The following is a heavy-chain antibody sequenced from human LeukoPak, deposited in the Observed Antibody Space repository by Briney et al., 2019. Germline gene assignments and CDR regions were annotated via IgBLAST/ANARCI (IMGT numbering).Heavy chain of an antibody. CDR2: MYYSGST. D-gene: IGHD6-6*01. CDR1: GGSISTYY. J-gene: IGHJ5*02. Sequence: SETLSLTCTVSGGSISTYYWSWIRHPPGKGLEWIAYMYYSGSTNYNPSLKSRVTVSLDTSKNQFSLKLSSVTAADTAVYYCARDLYGSTSSPFDPWGQGTLVTVSS. V-gene: IGHV4-59*01. CDR3: ARDLYGSTSSPFDP.